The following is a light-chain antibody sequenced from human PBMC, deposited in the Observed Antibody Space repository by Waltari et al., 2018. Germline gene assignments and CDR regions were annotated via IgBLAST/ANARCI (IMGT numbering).Light chain of an antibody. V-gene: IGKV3-20*01. CDR2: DAS. Sequence: ELVLTHSPGTLSSAPGERATLSCRASQRVSRTVAWYQQKPGQAPRLLIYDASTRATGIADRFSGSGSGTDFSLTISRLEPEDFAVYYCQKYGRLPATFGQGTKVEIK. CDR3: QKYGRLPAT. CDR1: QRVSRT. J-gene: IGKJ1*01.